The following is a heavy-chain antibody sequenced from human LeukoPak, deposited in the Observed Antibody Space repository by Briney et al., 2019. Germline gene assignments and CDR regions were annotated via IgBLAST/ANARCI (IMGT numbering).Heavy chain of an antibody. V-gene: IGHV1-2*02. J-gene: IGHJ4*02. Sequence: ASVKVSCKASGYTFTDNYMHWVRQAPGQGLEWMGWINSNSGGTNYAQKFQGRVTMTRDTSISTANMELSRLRSDDTAVYYCVRQTSRYYFDYWGQGTLVTVSS. CDR2: INSNSGGT. CDR3: VRQTSRYYFDY. CDR1: GYTFTDNY.